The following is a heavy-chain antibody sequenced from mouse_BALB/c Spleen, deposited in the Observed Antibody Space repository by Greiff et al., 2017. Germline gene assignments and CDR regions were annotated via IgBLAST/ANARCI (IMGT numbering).Heavy chain of an antibody. J-gene: IGHJ2*01. CDR1: GYTFTSYW. V-gene: IGHV1-87*01. D-gene: IGHD1-1*01. CDR3: ARGTVVAGD. Sequence: VQLQQSGAELARPGASVKLSCKASGYTFTSYWMQWVKQRPGQGLEWIGAIYPGDGDTRYTQKFKGKATLTADKSSSTAYMQLSSLASEDSAVYYCARGTVVAGDWGQGTTLTVSS. CDR2: IYPGDGDT.